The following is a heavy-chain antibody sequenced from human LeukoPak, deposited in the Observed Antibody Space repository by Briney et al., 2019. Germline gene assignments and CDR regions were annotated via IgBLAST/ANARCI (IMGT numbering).Heavy chain of an antibody. Sequence: PSETLSLTCTVSGGSISSYYWSWIRQPAGKGLEWVGRTYTSGSINYNPSLKSRVTMSVDTSKNQFSLKLSSVTAADTAVYYCARWSGYYIGGHFDYWGQGTLVTVSS. J-gene: IGHJ4*02. CDR2: TYTSGSI. CDR3: ARWSGYYIGGHFDY. V-gene: IGHV4-4*07. CDR1: GGSISSYY. D-gene: IGHD3-3*01.